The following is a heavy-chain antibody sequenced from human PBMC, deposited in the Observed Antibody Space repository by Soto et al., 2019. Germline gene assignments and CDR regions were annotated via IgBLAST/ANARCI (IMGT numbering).Heavy chain of an antibody. CDR3: AKDSNIVVVVAATGGPDY. V-gene: IGHV3-30*18. Sequence: GGSLRLSCAASGFTFSSYGMHWVRQAPGKGLGWVAVISYDGSNKYYADTVKGRFTISRDNSKNTLYLQMNSLRAEDTAVYYCAKDSNIVVVVAATGGPDYWGQGTLVTVSS. CDR1: GFTFSSYG. J-gene: IGHJ4*02. D-gene: IGHD2-15*01. CDR2: ISYDGSNK.